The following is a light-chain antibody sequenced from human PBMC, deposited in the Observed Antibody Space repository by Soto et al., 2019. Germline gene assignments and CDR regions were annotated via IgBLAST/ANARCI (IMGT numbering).Light chain of an antibody. CDR2: AAS. CDR1: QSVSISY. J-gene: IGKJ4*01. Sequence: IVLTQSPGTLSLSPGERATLSCRASQSVSISYLAWYQQKPGQAPRLLSYAASARATGIPDRFSGSGSGTEFTLTISRVEPEDSAVYYCQQWGNSPRVTFGGGTKVDIK. CDR3: QQWGNSPRVT. V-gene: IGKV3-20*01.